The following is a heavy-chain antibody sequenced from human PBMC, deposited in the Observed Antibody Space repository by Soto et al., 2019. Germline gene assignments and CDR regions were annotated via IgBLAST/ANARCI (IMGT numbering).Heavy chain of an antibody. Sequence: QVHLVQSETEVKKPGASVKVSCKASGYSFTNYGIIWVRQAPGQGLEWMGWISPYNGDTNYAQKLQGRVTMTTDTSTSTAYMELRSLRSDDTAVYYCARGDSSGWPYFDYWGQGTLVTVSS. CDR3: ARGDSSGWPYFDY. J-gene: IGHJ4*02. V-gene: IGHV1-18*01. CDR2: ISPYNGDT. D-gene: IGHD6-19*01. CDR1: GYSFTNYG.